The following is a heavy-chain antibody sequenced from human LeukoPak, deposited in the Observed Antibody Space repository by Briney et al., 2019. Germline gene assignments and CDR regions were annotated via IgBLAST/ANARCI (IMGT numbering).Heavy chain of an antibody. CDR3: AKGPLRIIIVPPFEDY. D-gene: IGHD2/OR15-2a*01. V-gene: IGHV3-23*01. Sequence: GGSLRLSCAASGFTFSSYSMNWVRQAPGKGLEWVSAISGSGGSTYYADSVKGRFTISRDNSKNTLYLQMNSLRAEDTAIYYCAKGPLRIIIVPPFEDYWGQGTLVTVSS. J-gene: IGHJ4*02. CDR2: ISGSGGST. CDR1: GFTFSSYS.